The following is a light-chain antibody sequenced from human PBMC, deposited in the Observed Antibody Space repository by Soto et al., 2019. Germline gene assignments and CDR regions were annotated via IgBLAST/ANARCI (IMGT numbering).Light chain of an antibody. CDR2: SNN. J-gene: IGLJ2*01. Sequence: QSVLTQPPSASGTPGQRVTISCSGSSSNIGSNTVNWYQQLPGTAPKLLIYSNNQRPSGVPDRFSGSKSGTSASLAISVIQSEDEADYYCAAWDDSLNCVVFGGATKLTVL. CDR3: AAWDDSLNCVV. V-gene: IGLV1-44*01. CDR1: SSNIGSNT.